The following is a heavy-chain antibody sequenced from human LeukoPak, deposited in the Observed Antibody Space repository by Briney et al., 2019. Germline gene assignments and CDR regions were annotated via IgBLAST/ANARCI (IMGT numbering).Heavy chain of an antibody. Sequence: SETLSLTCAVYGGPFSGYYWSWIRQPPGKGLEWIGEINHSGSTNYNPSLKSRVTISVDTSKNQFSLKLSSVTAADTAVYYCAGPGGYSDWLPFGYWGQGTLVTVSS. CDR1: GGPFSGYY. CDR2: INHSGST. D-gene: IGHD3-9*01. CDR3: AGPGGYSDWLPFGY. J-gene: IGHJ4*02. V-gene: IGHV4-34*01.